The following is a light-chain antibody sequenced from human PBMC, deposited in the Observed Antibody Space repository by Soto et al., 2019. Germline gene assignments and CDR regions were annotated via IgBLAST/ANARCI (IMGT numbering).Light chain of an antibody. CDR2: GAS. CDR1: QSVTNNY. CDR3: QQYGIFPIT. V-gene: IGKV3-20*01. Sequence: EIVLTQSPGTLSLSPGERATLSCRASQSVTNNYLTWYQQKPGQAPRLLIYGASSRATGIPDRFSGSGSGTDFTLTISRLEPEDVSVYYCQQYGIFPITFGQGTRLEI. J-gene: IGKJ5*01.